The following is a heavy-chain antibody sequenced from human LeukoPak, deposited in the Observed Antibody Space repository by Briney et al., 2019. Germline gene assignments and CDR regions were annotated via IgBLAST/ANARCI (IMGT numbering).Heavy chain of an antibody. V-gene: IGHV1-8*01. CDR1: GYTFTSYD. D-gene: IGHD3-22*01. CDR3: ALYYDSSPGYFDY. Sequence: ASVKVSCKASGYTFTSYDINWVRQATGQGLEWMGWMNPNSGNTGYAQKFQGRVTMTRNTSISTAYMELSSLRSEDTAVYYCALYYDSSPGYFDYWGQGTLVTASS. J-gene: IGHJ4*02. CDR2: MNPNSGNT.